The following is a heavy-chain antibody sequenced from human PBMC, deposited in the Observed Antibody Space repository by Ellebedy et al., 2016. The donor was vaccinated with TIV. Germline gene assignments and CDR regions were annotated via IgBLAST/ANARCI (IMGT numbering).Heavy chain of an antibody. CDR1: GFTFSSFA. CDR2: MSNNGDST. D-gene: IGHD2-2*02. V-gene: IGHV3-23*01. J-gene: IGHJ4*02. Sequence: PGGSLRLSCEASGFTFSSFAMSRVRQTPGKGLEWVSVMSNNGDSTYYADSMKGRFTISRDNSKNTLFLQMNSLRAEDTAIYYCAKDFHLTGGSLLYVDYWGQGTLVTVSS. CDR3: AKDFHLTGGSLLYVDY.